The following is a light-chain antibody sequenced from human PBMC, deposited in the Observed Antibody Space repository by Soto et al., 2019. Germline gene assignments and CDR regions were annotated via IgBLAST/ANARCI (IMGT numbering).Light chain of an antibody. J-gene: IGKJ4*01. V-gene: IGKV1-5*03. Sequence: DIQMTQSLSTLSASVGDRVTITCRASQSIISWLAWYQQKPGKAPKLLIYKASSLESGVPSRISGSESGTEFTLNISSLQTDDFASYYCQQYNRLLTFGGGTKVEIK. CDR2: KAS. CDR1: QSIISW. CDR3: QQYNRLLT.